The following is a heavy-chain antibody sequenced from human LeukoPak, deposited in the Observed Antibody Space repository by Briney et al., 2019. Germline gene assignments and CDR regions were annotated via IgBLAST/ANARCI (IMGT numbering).Heavy chain of an antibody. CDR2: IYYSGST. D-gene: IGHD3-22*01. CDR3: ARDLSVVGYSGAFDI. V-gene: IGHV4-59*11. Sequence: SETLSFTCTVSGGSISSHYWSWIRQPPGKGLEWIGYIYYSGSTNYNPSLKSRVTISVDTSKNQFSLKLSSVTAADTAVYYCARDLSVVGYSGAFDIWGQGTMVTVSS. CDR1: GGSISSHY. J-gene: IGHJ3*02.